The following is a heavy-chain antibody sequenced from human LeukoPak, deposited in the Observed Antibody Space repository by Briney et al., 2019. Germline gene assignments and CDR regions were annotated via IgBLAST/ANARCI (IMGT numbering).Heavy chain of an antibody. CDR1: GFTFSSYG. CDR3: ARGQQLGAYGMDV. CDR2: INSDGSST. J-gene: IGHJ6*02. Sequence: GGSLRLSCAASGFTFSSYGMHWVRQAPGKGLVWVSRINSDGSSTSYADSVKGRFTISRDNAKNTLYLQIDSLRAEDTGVYYCARGQQLGAYGMDVWGQGTTVTVSS. D-gene: IGHD6-13*01. V-gene: IGHV3-74*01.